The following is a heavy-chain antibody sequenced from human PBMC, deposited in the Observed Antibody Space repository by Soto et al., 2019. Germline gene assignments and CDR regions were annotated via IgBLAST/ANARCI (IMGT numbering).Heavy chain of an antibody. D-gene: IGHD6-19*01. V-gene: IGHV3-66*01. CDR1: GFTVSSNY. CDR2: IYSGGST. Sequence: GVSLRLSCAASGFTVSSNYMSCVRQAPGKGLEWVSVIYSGGSTYYADSVKGRFTISRDNSKNTLYLQMNILRAEDTAVYYCARDVSRIAVGMDVWGQGT. CDR3: ARDVSRIAVGMDV. J-gene: IGHJ6*02.